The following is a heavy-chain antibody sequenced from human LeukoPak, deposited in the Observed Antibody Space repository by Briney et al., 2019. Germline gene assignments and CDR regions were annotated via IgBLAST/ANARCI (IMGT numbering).Heavy chain of an antibody. CDR2: ISTYNGNT. J-gene: IGHJ3*02. CDR3: AREDCSGGSCYSLSLTPVFHVFDI. D-gene: IGHD2-15*01. Sequence: ASVKVSCKASGYTFTGYYIHWVRQAPGQGLEWMGWISTYNGNTNYAQKFQGRVTMTTDTSTNTAYMELRSLRSDDTAVYYCAREDCSGGSCYSLSLTPVFHVFDIWGQGTMVTVSS. CDR1: GYTFTGYY. V-gene: IGHV1-18*04.